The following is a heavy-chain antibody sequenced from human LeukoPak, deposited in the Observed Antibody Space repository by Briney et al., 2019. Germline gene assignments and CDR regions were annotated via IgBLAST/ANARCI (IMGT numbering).Heavy chain of an antibody. CDR1: GFTFSSYA. CDR2: INHSGST. D-gene: IGHD4-23*01. J-gene: IGHJ5*02. CDR3: ARGRVYYGGNSRLNWFDP. Sequence: GSLRLSCAASGFTFSSYAMSWVRQAPGKGLEWIGEINHSGSTNYNPSLKSRVTISVDTSKNQFSLKLSSVTAADTAVYYCARGRVYYGGNSRLNWFDPWGQGTLVTVSS. V-gene: IGHV4-34*01.